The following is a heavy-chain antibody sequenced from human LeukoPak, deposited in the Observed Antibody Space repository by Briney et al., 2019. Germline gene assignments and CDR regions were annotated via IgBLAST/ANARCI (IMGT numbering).Heavy chain of an antibody. CDR2: IHYSGST. CDR3: ARDRYGGAGYFQH. CDR1: GGSISSSSYY. J-gene: IGHJ1*01. V-gene: IGHV4-39*07. Sequence: SETLSLTCTVSGGSISSSSYYWGWIRQPPGKGLEWIGSIHYSGSTNYNPSLKSRVTISVDTSKNQFSLKLSSVTAADTAVYYCARDRYGGAGYFQHWGQGTLVTVSS. D-gene: IGHD4-23*01.